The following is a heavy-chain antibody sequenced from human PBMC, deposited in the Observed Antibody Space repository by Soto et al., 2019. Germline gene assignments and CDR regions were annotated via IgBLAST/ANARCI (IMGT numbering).Heavy chain of an antibody. J-gene: IGHJ5*02. D-gene: IGHD6-13*01. Sequence: PSQSRSLTCTLAAASMNSYHWSWIRQPAGNGMEWIGHIHSSGSTNYNPSLKSRVTMSVDTSKNQFSLRLMSLTAADTAVYYCARDQGVAAEGINWFDPWGQGSLVTVSS. CDR3: ARDQGVAAEGINWFDP. CDR1: AASMNSYH. V-gene: IGHV4-4*07. CDR2: IHSSGST.